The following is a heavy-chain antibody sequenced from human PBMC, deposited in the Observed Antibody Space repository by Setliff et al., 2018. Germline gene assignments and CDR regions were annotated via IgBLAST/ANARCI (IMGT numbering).Heavy chain of an antibody. CDR1: GDSISRSTYY. V-gene: IGHV4-39*01. D-gene: IGHD3-22*01. CDR3: ARRDSTSYYGYSFDF. CDR2: VDRSGNT. Sequence: PSETLSLTCTLSGDSISRSTYYWGWIRQSPRKGLDWIGTVDRSGNTFYNPSLRSRVTISVDTSKNQISLKLTSVSAADTAVYYCARRDSTSYYGYSFDFWGRGTLVTVSS. J-gene: IGHJ4*02.